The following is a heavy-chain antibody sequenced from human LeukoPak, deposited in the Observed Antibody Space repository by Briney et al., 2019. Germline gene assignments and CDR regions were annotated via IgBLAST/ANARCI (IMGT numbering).Heavy chain of an antibody. V-gene: IGHV1-18*01. CDR2: ISAY. CDR1: GYTFTSYG. D-gene: IGHD3-22*01. CDR3: ARRFNYYDSSGYYEGFYFDY. J-gene: IGHJ4*02. Sequence: ASVKVSCKASGYTFTSYGISWVRQAPGQGLEWMGWISAYAQKFQGRVTMTTDTSTTTAYMERRSLRSDDTAVYYCARRFNYYDSSGYYEGFYFDYWGQGTLVTVSS.